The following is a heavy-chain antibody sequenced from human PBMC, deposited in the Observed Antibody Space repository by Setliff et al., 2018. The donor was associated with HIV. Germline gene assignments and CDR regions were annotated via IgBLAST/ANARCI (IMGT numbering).Heavy chain of an antibody. CDR1: GFTFSDYG. V-gene: IGHV3-48*01. Sequence: GGSLRLSCAASGFTFSDYGMNWVRQAPGKGLEWVSYIGSSSSIIFYADSVKGRFTISRDNAKNSLYLQMNSLRGEDTAVYHCAGEYQLLYAAFDIWGQGTMVTVS. CDR2: IGSSSSII. J-gene: IGHJ3*02. D-gene: IGHD2-2*02. CDR3: AGEYQLLYAAFDI.